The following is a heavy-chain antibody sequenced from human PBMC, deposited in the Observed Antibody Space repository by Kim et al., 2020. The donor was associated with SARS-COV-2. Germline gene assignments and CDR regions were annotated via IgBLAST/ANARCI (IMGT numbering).Heavy chain of an antibody. D-gene: IGHD2-2*01. Sequence: SQTLSLTCTVSGGSISSGGYYWSWIRQHPGKGLEWIGYIYYSGSTYYNPSLKSRVTISVDTSKNQFSLKLSSVTAADTAVYYCARELPGVGASSSSDWFDPWGQGTLFTVYS. CDR1: GGSISSGGYY. CDR2: IYYSGST. J-gene: IGHJ5*02. V-gene: IGHV4-31*03. CDR3: ARELPGVGASSSSDWFDP.